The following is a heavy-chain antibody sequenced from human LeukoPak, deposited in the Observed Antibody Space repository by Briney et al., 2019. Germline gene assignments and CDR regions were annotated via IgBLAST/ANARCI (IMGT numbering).Heavy chain of an antibody. V-gene: IGHV1-46*01. CDR2: INPNP. J-gene: IGHJ6*02. CDR3: ARANSYGMGV. Sequence: GASVKVSCKASGYTFTNYFIHWVRQAPGQGLEWMGIINPNPKYAQKFQGRVTMTRDTSTSTVYMELSSLRSEDTAVYYCARANSYGMGVWGQGTTVTVSS. CDR1: GYTFTNYF.